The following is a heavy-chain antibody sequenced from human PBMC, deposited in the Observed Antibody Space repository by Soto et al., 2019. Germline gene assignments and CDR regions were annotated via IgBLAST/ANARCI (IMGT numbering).Heavy chain of an antibody. J-gene: IGHJ6*02. CDR3: ARDRWGGGRDMDV. D-gene: IGHD3-10*01. Sequence: EVQLVESGGGLVQPGGSLRLSCAASGFTFSTYWIHWVRQAPGKGLVWVSRINSYGSSTNYADSVKGRFTISRDNAKNTLFLQMNSLRAEDTAVYYCARDRWGGGRDMDVWGQGTTVTVSS. CDR2: INSYGSST. CDR1: GFTFSTYW. V-gene: IGHV3-74*01.